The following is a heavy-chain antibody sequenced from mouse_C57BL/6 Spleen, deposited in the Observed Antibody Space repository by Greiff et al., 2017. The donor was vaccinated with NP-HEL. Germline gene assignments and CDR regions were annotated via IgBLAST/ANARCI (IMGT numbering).Heavy chain of an antibody. CDR3: TSPYYYGSSGYFDY. D-gene: IGHD1-1*01. CDR1: GYTFTDYE. CDR2: IDPETGGT. V-gene: IGHV1-15*01. J-gene: IGHJ2*01. Sequence: VQLQQSGAELVRPGASVTLSCKASGYTFTDYEMHWVKQTPVHGLEWIGAIDPETGGTAYNQKFKGKAILTADKSSSTAYMELRSLTSEDSAVYYCTSPYYYGSSGYFDYWGQGTTLTVSS.